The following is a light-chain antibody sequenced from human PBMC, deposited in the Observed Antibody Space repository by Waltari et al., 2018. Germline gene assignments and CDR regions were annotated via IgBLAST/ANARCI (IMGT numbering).Light chain of an antibody. CDR1: SSDIGGDNY. J-gene: IGLJ1*01. CDR3: NSFRSSDTYV. V-gene: IGLV2-14*01. CDR2: DVT. Sequence: QSGLTETASETGSPGQSITIPCTGSSSDIGGDNYLSCYQQHPGKAPNLIIYDVTNRPSGVSNRFSASKSGDTASLTISGLQAEDEADYYCNSFRSSDTYVFGTGTRVTVL.